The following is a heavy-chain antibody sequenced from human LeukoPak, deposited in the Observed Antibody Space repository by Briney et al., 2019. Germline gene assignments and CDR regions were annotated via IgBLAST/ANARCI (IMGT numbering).Heavy chain of an antibody. CDR3: AKGWTVVTPFQTYYYYYMDV. J-gene: IGHJ6*03. V-gene: IGHV3-23*01. CDR2: ISGSGGST. CDR1: GFTFSSYA. Sequence: PGGSLRLSCAASGFTFSSYAMSWVRQAPGKGLEWVSAISGSGGSTYYADSVKGRFTISRDNSKNTLYLQMNSLRDEDTAVYYCAKGWTVVTPFQTYYYYYMDVWGKGTTVTVSS. D-gene: IGHD4-23*01.